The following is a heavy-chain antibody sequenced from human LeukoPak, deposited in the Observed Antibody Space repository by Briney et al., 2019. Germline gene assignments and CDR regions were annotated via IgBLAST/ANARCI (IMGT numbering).Heavy chain of an antibody. J-gene: IGHJ4*02. CDR2: ISNSVI. CDR1: GFTFSTYS. D-gene: IGHD3-22*01. V-gene: IGHV3-48*01. Sequence: PGGSLRLSCAASGFTFSTYSMNWVRQAPGKGLEWVSYISNSVIKYADSVKGRFTISRDNARNTLYLQMNSLRAEDTAVYYCARVGYYDSSGYTDYWGQGTLVTVSS. CDR3: ARVGYYDSSGYTDY.